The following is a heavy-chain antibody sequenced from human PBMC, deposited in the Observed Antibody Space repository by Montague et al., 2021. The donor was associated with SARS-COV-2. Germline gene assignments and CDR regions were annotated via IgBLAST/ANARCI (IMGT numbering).Heavy chain of an antibody. J-gene: IGHJ2*01. CDR1: GGSISTYY. CDR2: IYYSGST. CDR3: ARDGYNAHQNYWYFDL. Sequence: SETLSLTCTVSGGSISTYYWSWIRQPPGKGLEWIGYIYYSGSTNXSPSLKSRVTISVDTSKNQFPLKLSSVTAADTAVYYCARDGYNAHQNYWYFDLWGRGTLVTVSS. V-gene: IGHV4-59*12. D-gene: IGHD5-24*01.